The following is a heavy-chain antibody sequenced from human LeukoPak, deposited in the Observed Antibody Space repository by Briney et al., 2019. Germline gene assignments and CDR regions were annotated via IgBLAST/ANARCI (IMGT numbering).Heavy chain of an antibody. Sequence: PGGSLRLSCAASGFTVSSNYMSWVRQAPGKGLEWVSVIYSGGSTYYADSVKGRFTISRDNSKNTLYLQMNSLRAEDTAVYYCAREGRRIVGATTFYFDYWGQGTLVTVSS. CDR1: GFTVSSNY. D-gene: IGHD1-26*01. J-gene: IGHJ4*02. CDR3: AREGRRIVGATTFYFDY. V-gene: IGHV3-53*01. CDR2: IYSGGST.